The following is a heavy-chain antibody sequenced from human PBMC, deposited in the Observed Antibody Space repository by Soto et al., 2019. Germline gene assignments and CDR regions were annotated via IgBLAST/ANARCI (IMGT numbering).Heavy chain of an antibody. CDR3: ARVELAARPLPYYYGMDV. J-gene: IGHJ6*02. CDR2: ISSSGSTI. D-gene: IGHD6-6*01. CDR1: GFTFSDYY. V-gene: IGHV3-11*01. Sequence: PGGSLRLSCAASGFTFSDYYMSWIRQAPGKGLEWVSYISSSGSTIYYADSVKGRFTISRDNAKNSLYLQMNSLRAEDTAVYYCARVELAARPLPYYYGMDVWGQGTTVTVSS.